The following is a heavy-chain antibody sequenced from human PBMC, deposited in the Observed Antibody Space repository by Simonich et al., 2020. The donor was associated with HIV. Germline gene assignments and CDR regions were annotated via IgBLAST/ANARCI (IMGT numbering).Heavy chain of an antibody. CDR3: ARRSGYALDY. J-gene: IGHJ4*02. CDR2: NNHSVGT. D-gene: IGHD5-12*01. Sequence: QVHLQQWGAGLLKPSETLSLTCAVYGGSFSGYYWTWIRQPPGKGLEWIGENNHSVGTDYNPSLKIRVTIFVDTSKNQFSLKLSSVTAADTAVYYCARRSGYALDYWGQGTLVTVSS. V-gene: IGHV4-34*01. CDR1: GGSFSGYY.